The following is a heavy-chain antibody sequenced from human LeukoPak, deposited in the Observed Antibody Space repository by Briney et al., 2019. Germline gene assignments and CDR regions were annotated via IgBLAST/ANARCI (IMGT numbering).Heavy chain of an antibody. CDR3: ARDCADYVGYFFFDY. D-gene: IGHD4-17*01. V-gene: IGHV3-23*01. CDR1: GFTFNNYA. Sequence: GGSLRLSCAASGFTFNNYAMNWVRQAPGKGLEWVSSISGGGETTYYADSAKGRFTISRDNSQNTLYLQMNSLRAEDAAVYYCARDCADYVGYFFFDYWGQGTLVTVSS. CDR2: ISGGGETT. J-gene: IGHJ4*02.